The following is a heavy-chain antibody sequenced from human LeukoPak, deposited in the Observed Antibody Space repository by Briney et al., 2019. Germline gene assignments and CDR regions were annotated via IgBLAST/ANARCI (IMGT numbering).Heavy chain of an antibody. V-gene: IGHV3-21*01. Sequence: GGSLRLSCAASGFTFNDYAMSWVRQAPGKGLEWVSSITTSSSYMFYADSVRGRFTISRDNAENSLYLQMNSLRDEDTAVYYCARDPYSGGYGAYYYYYMDVWGKGTTVTVSS. CDR3: ARDPYSGGYGAYYYYYMDV. D-gene: IGHD6-19*01. CDR2: ITTSSSYM. J-gene: IGHJ6*03. CDR1: GFTFNDYA.